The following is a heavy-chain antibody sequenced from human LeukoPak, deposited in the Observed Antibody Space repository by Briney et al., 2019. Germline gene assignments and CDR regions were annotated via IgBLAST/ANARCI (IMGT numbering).Heavy chain of an antibody. CDR1: GGSFSGYY. CDR3: AGSYDILTGYYGLDY. Sequence: PSETLSLTCAVYGGSFSGYYWSWIRQPPGKGLEWIGYIYYSGSTNYNPSLKSRVTISVDTSKNQFSLKLSSVTAADTAVYYCAGSYDILTGYYGLDYWGQGTLVTVSS. V-gene: IGHV4-59*01. CDR2: IYYSGST. J-gene: IGHJ4*02. D-gene: IGHD3-9*01.